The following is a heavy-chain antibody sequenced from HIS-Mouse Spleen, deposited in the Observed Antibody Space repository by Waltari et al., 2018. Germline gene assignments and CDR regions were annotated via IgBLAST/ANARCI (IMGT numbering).Heavy chain of an antibody. J-gene: IGHJ2*01. D-gene: IGHD6-13*01. CDR3: AREIPYSSSWYDWYFDL. CDR2: IYYSGST. V-gene: IGHV4-39*07. CDR1: GGSIGSSSYY. Sequence: QLHLQESGPGLVKPSETLSLTCPVPGGSIGSSSYYWGWLRQPPGKGLEWIGSIYYSGSTYYNPSLKSRVTISVDTSKNQFSLKLSSVTAADTAVYYCAREIPYSSSWYDWYFDLWGRGTLVTVSS.